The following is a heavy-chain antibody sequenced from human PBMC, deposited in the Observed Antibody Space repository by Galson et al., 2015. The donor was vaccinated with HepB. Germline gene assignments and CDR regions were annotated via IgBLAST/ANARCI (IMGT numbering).Heavy chain of an antibody. CDR2: INGRGSTR. CDR1: GFIFRHHA. CDR3: VKEWSWFGGDWFDP. J-gene: IGHJ5*02. D-gene: IGHD3-16*01. Sequence: SLRLSCAGSGFIFRHHAMAWIRQAPGKGMEWVSGINGRGSTRSYSDAVKGRFSISRDNSRDTVFLQMDNLRAEDTAVYYCVKEWSWFGGDWFDPWGQGALVTVS. V-gene: IGHV3-23*01.